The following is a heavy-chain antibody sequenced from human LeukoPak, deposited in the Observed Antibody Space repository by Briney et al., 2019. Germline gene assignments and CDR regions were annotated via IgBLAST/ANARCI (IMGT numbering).Heavy chain of an antibody. J-gene: IGHJ4*02. Sequence: GGSVRLSCAASGFTHRRNYMSWPRQAPGKGLEWVSVIYSGGSKYYPDSVKGRFTISRDNSKNTLYLRMNSLRADDTAVYYCARGEGIQHWGQGTLITVSS. CDR3: ARGEGIQH. D-gene: IGHD6-13*01. V-gene: IGHV3-53*01. CDR2: IYSGGSK. CDR1: GFTHRRNY.